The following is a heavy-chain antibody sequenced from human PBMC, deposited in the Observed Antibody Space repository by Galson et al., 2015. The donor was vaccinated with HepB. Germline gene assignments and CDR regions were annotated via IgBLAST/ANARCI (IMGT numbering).Heavy chain of an antibody. V-gene: IGHV3-66*02. J-gene: IGHJ2*01. D-gene: IGHD3-3*01. CDR3: ARDSPHYDFWRGYFDH. CDR2: IYTGGRT. CDR1: GFTVSDNY. Sequence: SLRLSCAASGFTVSDNYMSWVRQAPGKGLEWVSLIYTGGRTYYADSVKGRFTISRDYSKNMLFLQMNSLRSEDTAVYYCARDSPHYDFWRGYFDHWGRGTLVAVSS.